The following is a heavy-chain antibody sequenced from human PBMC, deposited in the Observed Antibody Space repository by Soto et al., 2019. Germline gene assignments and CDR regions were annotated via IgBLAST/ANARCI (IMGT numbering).Heavy chain of an antibody. Sequence: VSVKVSCKASGYTFTSYYINWVRRAPGQGLEWMGWISAYNGNTNYAQKLQGRVTITTDTSTSTAYRELRSLRSDDTAVYYWAREKAEQWAQFVCWGQGTLVTVSA. J-gene: IGHJ4*02. D-gene: IGHD2-21*01. CDR3: AREKAEQWAQFVC. V-gene: IGHV1-18*01. CDR2: ISAYNGNT. CDR1: GYTFTSYY.